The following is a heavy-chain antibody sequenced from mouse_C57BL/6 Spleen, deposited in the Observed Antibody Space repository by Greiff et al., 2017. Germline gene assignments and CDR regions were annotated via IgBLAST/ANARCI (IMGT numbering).Heavy chain of an antibody. J-gene: IGHJ2*01. CDR1: GYTFTSYW. D-gene: IGHD2-4*01. V-gene: IGHV1-55*01. CDR2: IYPGSGST. CDR3: ARVYYDYDAYYFDY. Sequence: QVQLQQSGAELVKPGASVKMSCKASGYTFTSYWITWVKQRPGQGLEWIGDIYPGSGSTNYNEKFKSKATLTVDTSSSTAYMQLSSLTSEDSAVYYCARVYYDYDAYYFDYWGQGTTLTVSS.